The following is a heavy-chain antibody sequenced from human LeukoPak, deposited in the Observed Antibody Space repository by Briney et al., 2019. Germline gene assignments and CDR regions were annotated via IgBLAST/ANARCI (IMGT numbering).Heavy chain of an antibody. D-gene: IGHD3-22*01. CDR2: IIPILGIA. CDR3: ARDLTNYYDSRVWFDP. J-gene: IGHJ5*02. Sequence: ASVKVSCKASGGTFSSYAISWVRQAPGQGLEWMGRIIPILGIANYAQKFQGRVTIPADKSTSTAYMELSSLRSEDTAVYYCARDLTNYYDSRVWFDPWGQGTLVTVSS. V-gene: IGHV1-69*04. CDR1: GGTFSSYA.